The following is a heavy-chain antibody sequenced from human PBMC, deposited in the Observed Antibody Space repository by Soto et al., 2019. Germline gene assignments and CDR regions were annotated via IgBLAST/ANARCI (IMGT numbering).Heavy chain of an antibody. D-gene: IGHD6-6*01. CDR2: IIPILKTT. CDR1: GGTFSSYA. V-gene: IGHV1-69*06. Sequence: QVQLVQSGAEVKKPGSSVNVSCKASGGTFSSYAISWVRQAPGQGLEWMGAIIPILKTTNYAQKFKGRVTITADTSTSTAYMELSSLRSEDTAVYFCARELAGDYWGQGTLVTVSP. J-gene: IGHJ4*02. CDR3: ARELAGDY.